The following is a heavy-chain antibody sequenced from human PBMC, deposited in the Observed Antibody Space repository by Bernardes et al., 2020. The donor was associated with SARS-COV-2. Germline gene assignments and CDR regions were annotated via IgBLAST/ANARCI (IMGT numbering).Heavy chain of an antibody. CDR3: AKATYGSGSSYNWFDP. CDR2: ISGSGGST. J-gene: IGHJ5*02. CDR1: GFTYSSYA. Sequence: GGSLRLSCAASGFTYSSYAMSWVRQAPGKGLEWVSVISGSGGSTYYADSVKGRFTISRDNSKNTMYLQMNSLRAEDTAVYYCAKATYGSGSSYNWFDPWGQGTLVTVSS. D-gene: IGHD3-10*01. V-gene: IGHV3-23*01.